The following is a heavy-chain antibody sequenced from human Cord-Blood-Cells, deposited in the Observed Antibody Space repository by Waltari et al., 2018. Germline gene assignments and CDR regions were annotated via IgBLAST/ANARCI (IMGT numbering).Heavy chain of an antibody. V-gene: IGHV1-69*01. Sequence: QVQLVQSGAEVKKPGSSVKISCKASGGPFSSYAISWLRQSPGQGLEWMGGIIPIFGTANYAQKFQGRVTITADESTSTAYIELSSLRSEDTAVYYCARGGLSWGSYWYFDLWGRGTLVTVSS. CDR2: IIPIFGTA. D-gene: IGHD6-13*01. CDR1: GGPFSSYA. CDR3: ARGGLSWGSYWYFDL. J-gene: IGHJ2*01.